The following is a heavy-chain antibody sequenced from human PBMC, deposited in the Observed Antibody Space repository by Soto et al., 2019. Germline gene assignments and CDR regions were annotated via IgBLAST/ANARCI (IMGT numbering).Heavy chain of an antibody. J-gene: IGHJ6*04. D-gene: IGHD2-15*01. CDR1: GFTFSNHW. Sequence: VQLVQSGAEVKKSGESLKISCKGSGFTFSNHWIAWVRQMPGRGLEWMGLIYGGDSYTRYRPSFQGQVTISADKSINTVYLQWRRLKATDTAMYFCAGGFGYCSGESCLDFWGGGTTVTVSS. CDR3: AGGFGYCSGESCLDF. V-gene: IGHV5-51*03. CDR2: IYGGDSYT.